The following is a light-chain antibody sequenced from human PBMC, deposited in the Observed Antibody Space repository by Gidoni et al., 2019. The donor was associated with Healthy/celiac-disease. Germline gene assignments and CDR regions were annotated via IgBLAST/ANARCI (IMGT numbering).Light chain of an antibody. Sequence: EIVLTQSPATLSLSPGERDTLSCRASQSVSSYLAWYQQKPGQAPRLLIYDASNRATGIPARCSGSGSGTDFTLTISSLEPEDFVVYYCQQRSNWPTLTFXGXTKVEIK. V-gene: IGKV3-11*01. J-gene: IGKJ4*01. CDR1: QSVSSY. CDR3: QQRSNWPTLT. CDR2: DAS.